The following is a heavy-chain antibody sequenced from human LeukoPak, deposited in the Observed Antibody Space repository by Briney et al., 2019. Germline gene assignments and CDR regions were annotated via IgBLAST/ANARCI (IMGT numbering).Heavy chain of an antibody. CDR2: INHSGST. CDR3: ARPYSSGWYGRKGLDY. D-gene: IGHD6-19*01. V-gene: IGHV4-34*01. Sequence: LSETLSLTCAVYGGSFSGYYWSWIRQPPGKGLEWIGEINHSGSTNYNPSLKSRVTISVDTSKNQFSLKLSSVTAADTAVYYCARPYSSGWYGRKGLDYWGQGTLVTVSS. CDR1: GGSFSGYY. J-gene: IGHJ4*02.